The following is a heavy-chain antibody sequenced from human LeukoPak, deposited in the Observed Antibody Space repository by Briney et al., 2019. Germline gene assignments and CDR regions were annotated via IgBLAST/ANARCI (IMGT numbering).Heavy chain of an antibody. V-gene: IGHV1-2*02. CDR1: GYTFTGYY. CDR2: INPNSGGT. Sequence: ASVKVSCKASGYTFTGYYTHWVRQAPGQGLEWMGWINPNSGGTNYAQKFQGRVTMTRDTSISTAYMELSRLRSDDTAVYYCAREGIAAAELDYWGQGTLVTVSS. J-gene: IGHJ4*02. CDR3: AREGIAAAELDY. D-gene: IGHD6-13*01.